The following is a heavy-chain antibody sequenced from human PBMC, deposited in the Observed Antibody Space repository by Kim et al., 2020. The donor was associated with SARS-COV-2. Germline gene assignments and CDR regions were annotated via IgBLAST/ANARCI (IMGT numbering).Heavy chain of an antibody. CDR2: ISSSSSYI. CDR1: GFTFSSYN. V-gene: IGHV3-21*01. D-gene: IGHD3-9*01. J-gene: IGHJ6*02. CDR3: ARGGELLQYFDWLLLGGNYGMDV. Sequence: GGSLRLSCAASGFTFSSYNMNWVRQAPGKGLEWVSFISSSSSYIYYADSVKGRFTISRDNAKNSLYLQMNSLRAEDTAVYYCARGGELLQYFDWLLLGGNYGMDVWGQGTTVTVSS.